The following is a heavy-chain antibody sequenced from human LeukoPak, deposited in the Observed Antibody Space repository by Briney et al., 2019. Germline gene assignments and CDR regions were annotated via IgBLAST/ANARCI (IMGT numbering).Heavy chain of an antibody. J-gene: IGHJ4*02. CDR1: GFTFNSYV. CDR3: AKGDQPQLYGGAFDS. D-gene: IGHD5-18*01. CDR2: FNVRGGYT. Sequence: GGTLRLSCEVSGFTFNSYVMSWVRPAPGKGLEWVSSFNVRGGYTFYADSLKGRFTLSSDNSKNTLHLQMISLRAEDTAVYYCAKGDQPQLYGGAFDSWGQGTLVTVSS. V-gene: IGHV3-23*01.